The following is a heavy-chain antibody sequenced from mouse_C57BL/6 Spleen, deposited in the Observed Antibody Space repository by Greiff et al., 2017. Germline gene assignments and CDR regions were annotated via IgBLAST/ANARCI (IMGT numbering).Heavy chain of an antibody. V-gene: IGHV1-15*01. CDR2: IDPETGST. J-gene: IGHJ2*01. CDR3: TRRRGTYYSNYFDY. D-gene: IGHD2-5*01. CDR1: GYTFTDYE. Sequence: VQLQQSGAELVRPGASVTLSCKASGYTFTDYEMHWVKQTPVHGLEWIGAIDPETGSTAYNQKFKGKAILTADKSSSPAYMELRSLTSEDSAVYYCTRRRGTYYSNYFDYWGQGTTLTVSS.